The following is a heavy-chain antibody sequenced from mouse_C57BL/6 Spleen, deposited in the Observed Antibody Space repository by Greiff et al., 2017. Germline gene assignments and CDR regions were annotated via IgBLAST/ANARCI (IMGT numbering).Heavy chain of an antibody. CDR2: ISYSGST. J-gene: IGHJ3*01. D-gene: IGHD2-4*01. Sequence: DVKLQESGPGMVKPSQSLSLTCTVTGYSITSGYDWHWIRHFPGNKLEWMGYISYSGSTNYNPSLKSRISITHDTSKNHFFLKLNSVTTEDTATYYCARGRDYDYDVWFAYWGQGTLVTVSA. V-gene: IGHV3-1*01. CDR1: GYSITSGYD. CDR3: ARGRDYDYDVWFAY.